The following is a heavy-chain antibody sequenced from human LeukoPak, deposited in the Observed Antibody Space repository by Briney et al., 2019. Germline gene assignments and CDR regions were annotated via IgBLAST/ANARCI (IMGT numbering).Heavy chain of an antibody. CDR1: GFTFSSYW. Sequence: PGGSLRLSCVASGFTFSSYWMTWVRQAPGKGLEWVANIKQDGSEKNYVDSVKGRFTISRDNAKNSLYLQMNSLRAEDTAVYYCTTSGWKGVFDYWGQGTLVTVSS. CDR3: TTSGWKGVFDY. J-gene: IGHJ4*02. V-gene: IGHV3-7*02. CDR2: IKQDGSEK. D-gene: IGHD6-19*01.